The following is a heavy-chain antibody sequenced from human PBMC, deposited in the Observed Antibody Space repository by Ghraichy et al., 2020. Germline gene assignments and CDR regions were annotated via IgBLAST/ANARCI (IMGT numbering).Heavy chain of an antibody. CDR1: GFSFSRYT. CDR3: ARDGTPDDSWSCSSDS. CDR2: TNGYSHYI. Sequence: GGSLRLSCVAAGFSFSRYTMNWVRQAPGKGLEWVSSTNGYSHYIYYADSVKGRFTISRDNAKNSLYLQMNSLKDDDTAVYYCARDGTPDDSWSCSSDSWGQGTLVTVSS. J-gene: IGHJ4*02. V-gene: IGHV3-21*01. D-gene: IGHD3-3*01.